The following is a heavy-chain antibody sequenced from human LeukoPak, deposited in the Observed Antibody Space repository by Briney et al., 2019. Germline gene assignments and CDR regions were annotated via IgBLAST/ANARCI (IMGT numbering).Heavy chain of an antibody. V-gene: IGHV4-31*03. CDR1: GGSISSGGYY. CDR3: ARGAVPATAILGY. Sequence: SETLSLTCTVSGGSISSGGYYWSWIRQHPGKGLEWVGYIYYSGSTYYNPSLKSRVTISVDTSKNQFSLKLSSVTAADTAVYYCARGAVPATAILGYWGQGTLATVSS. J-gene: IGHJ4*02. CDR2: IYYSGST. D-gene: IGHD2-2*02.